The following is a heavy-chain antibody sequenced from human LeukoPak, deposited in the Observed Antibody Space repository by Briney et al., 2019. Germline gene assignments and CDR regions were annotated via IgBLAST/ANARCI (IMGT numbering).Heavy chain of an antibody. CDR3: TRDLGGSYGSDY. CDR2: IRSKAYGGTT. Sequence: GGSLRLSCTASGFTFGDYAMSWFRQAPGKGLEWVGFIRSKAYGGTTEYAASVKGRFTISRDDSKSIAYLRMNSLKTEDTAVYYCTRDLGGSYGSDYWGQGTLVTVSS. CDR1: GFTFGDYA. J-gene: IGHJ4*02. D-gene: IGHD1-26*01. V-gene: IGHV3-49*03.